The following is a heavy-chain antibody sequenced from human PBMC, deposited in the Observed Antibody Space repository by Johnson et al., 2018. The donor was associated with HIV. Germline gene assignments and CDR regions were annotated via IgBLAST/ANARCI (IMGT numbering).Heavy chain of an antibody. CDR1: GFTFDEYA. Sequence: VQLVESGGGVVRPGGSLRLSCAASGFTFDEYAMHWVRQAPGKGLEWVSGMTWNSGSIGYADSVKGRFTISRDNSKNTLYLQMKSRRAEDTAVYYCARVTGRRLPTGGAFDIWGQGTMVTVSS. J-gene: IGHJ3*02. CDR3: ARVTGRRLPTGGAFDI. CDR2: MTWNSGSI. V-gene: IGHV3-9*01. D-gene: IGHD4-11*01.